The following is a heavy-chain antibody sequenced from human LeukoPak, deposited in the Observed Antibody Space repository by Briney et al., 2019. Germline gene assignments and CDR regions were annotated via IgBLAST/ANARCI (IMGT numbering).Heavy chain of an antibody. CDR2: IYYSGST. Sequence: PSETLSLTCTVSGGSISSGDYYWSWIRQPPGKGLEWIGYIYYSGSTYYNPSLKSRVTISVDTSKNQFSLKQSSVTAADTAVYYCARDWARPDYYDSSGHYGMDVWGQGTTVTVSS. V-gene: IGHV4-30-4*01. CDR3: ARDWARPDYYDSSGHYGMDV. D-gene: IGHD3-22*01. CDR1: GGSISSGDYY. J-gene: IGHJ6*02.